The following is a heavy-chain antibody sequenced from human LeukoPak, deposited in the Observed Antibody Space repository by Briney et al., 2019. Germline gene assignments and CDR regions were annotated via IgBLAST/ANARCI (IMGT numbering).Heavy chain of an antibody. CDR3: ARVYVGSSGWYGGVVNNEMDV. V-gene: IGHV3-30*04. Sequence: GGSLRLSCAASGFTFSSYAMHWVRQAPGKGPEWVAVISYDGSNKYYADSVKGRFTISRDNSKNTLYLQMNSLRAEDTAVYYCARVYVGSSGWYGGVVNNEMDVWGKGTTVTVSS. J-gene: IGHJ6*04. CDR1: GFTFSSYA. D-gene: IGHD6-19*01. CDR2: ISYDGSNK.